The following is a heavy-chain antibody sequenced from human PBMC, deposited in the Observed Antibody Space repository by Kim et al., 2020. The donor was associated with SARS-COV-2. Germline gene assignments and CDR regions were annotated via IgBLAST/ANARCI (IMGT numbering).Heavy chain of an antibody. J-gene: IGHJ6*02. CDR2: IYYSGST. CDR3: ASGVDGFWSGYTAGDYYYYGMDV. V-gene: IGHV4-39*01. Sequence: SETLSLTCTVSGGSISSSSYYWGWIRQPPGKGLEWIGSIYYSGSTYYNPSLKSRVTISVDTSKNQFSLKLSSVTAADTAVYYCASGVDGFWSGYTAGDYYYYGMDVWGQGTTVTVSS. D-gene: IGHD3-3*01. CDR1: GGSISSSSYY.